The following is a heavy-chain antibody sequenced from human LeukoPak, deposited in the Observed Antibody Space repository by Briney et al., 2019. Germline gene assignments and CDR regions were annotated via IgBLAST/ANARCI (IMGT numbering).Heavy chain of an antibody. CDR1: GYTFTSYY. CDR2: INPSGGRT. J-gene: IGHJ5*02. Sequence: ASVKVSCKTSGYTFTSYYLHWVRQAPGQGLEWVGIINPSGGRTSYAQKFQGRVTVTRDMSTSTVYMELTSLRFEDTAVYYCAKTNWNDVGWFDPWGQGTLVTVSS. CDR3: AKTNWNDVGWFDP. D-gene: IGHD1-1*01. V-gene: IGHV1-46*01.